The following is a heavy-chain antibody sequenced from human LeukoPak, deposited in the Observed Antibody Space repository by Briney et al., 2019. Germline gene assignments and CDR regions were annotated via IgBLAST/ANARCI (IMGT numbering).Heavy chain of an antibody. CDR1: GFTFSRYA. CDR3: AKGALNYDFWSGLSYYYYGMDV. CDR2: ISGRGSST. D-gene: IGHD3-3*01. Sequence: PGGSLRLSCAASGFTFSRYAMNWVRQAPGKGLEWVSGISGRGSSTYYADSVQGRFTISRDNPKNTLYLQMNSLRAEDTAVYYCAKGALNYDFWSGLSYYYYGMDVWGQGTTVTVS. V-gene: IGHV3-23*01. J-gene: IGHJ6*02.